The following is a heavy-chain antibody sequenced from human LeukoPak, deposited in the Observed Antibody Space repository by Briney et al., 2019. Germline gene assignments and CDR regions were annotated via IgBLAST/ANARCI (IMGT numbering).Heavy chain of an antibody. Sequence: SQPLSLSCTVSGGSISSGDYFWSWIRQPPGKGLEWIGYIYYSGRTYYNPSLKSRVIISVDTSKNQFSLKLSSVTAADMAVYYCARERTTVTEYGMDVWGQGTTVTVSS. CDR3: ARERTTVTEYGMDV. CDR2: IYYSGRT. J-gene: IGHJ6*02. CDR1: GGSISSGDYF. D-gene: IGHD4-17*01. V-gene: IGHV4-30-4*01.